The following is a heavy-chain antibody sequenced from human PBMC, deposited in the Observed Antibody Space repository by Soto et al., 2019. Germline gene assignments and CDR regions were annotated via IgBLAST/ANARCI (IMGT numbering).Heavy chain of an antibody. CDR3: ARDSSGLDAFDI. CDR2: IYHSGST. V-gene: IGHV4-30-2*01. D-gene: IGHD3-22*01. CDR1: GGSISSGGYS. J-gene: IGHJ3*02. Sequence: SETLSLTCAVSGGSISSGGYSWSWIRQPPGKGLEWIGYIYHSGSTYYNPSLKSRVTISVDRSKNQFSLKLSSVTAADTAVYYCARDSSGLDAFDIWGQGTMVTVSS.